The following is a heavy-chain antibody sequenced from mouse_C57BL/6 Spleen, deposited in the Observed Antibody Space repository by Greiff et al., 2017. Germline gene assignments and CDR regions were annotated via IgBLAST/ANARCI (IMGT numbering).Heavy chain of an antibody. CDR2: IWSGGST. V-gene: IGHV2-2*01. CDR3: AIHYGSRGGIAY. Sequence: QVQLKESGPGLVQPSQSLSITCTVSGFSLTSYGVHWVRQSPGKGLEWLGVIWSGGSTDYNAAFISRLSISKDNSKSQVFFKMNSLQADDTAIYYCAIHYGSRGGIAYWGQGTLVTVSA. CDR1: GFSLTSYG. J-gene: IGHJ3*01. D-gene: IGHD1-1*01.